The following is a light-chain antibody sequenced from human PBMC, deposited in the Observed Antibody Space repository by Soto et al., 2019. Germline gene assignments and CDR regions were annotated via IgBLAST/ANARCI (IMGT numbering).Light chain of an antibody. CDR3: ETWDRNTHTV. CDR2: LEGSGSY. V-gene: IGLV4-60*02. Sequence: QLVLTQSSSASASLGSSVKLTCTLSSGHSSYIIAWHQQQPGKAPRYLMKLEGSGSYNKGSGVPDRFSGSSSGADRYLTISNLQFEDEADYYCETWDRNTHTVFGGGTKLPVL. CDR1: SGHSSYI. J-gene: IGLJ3*02.